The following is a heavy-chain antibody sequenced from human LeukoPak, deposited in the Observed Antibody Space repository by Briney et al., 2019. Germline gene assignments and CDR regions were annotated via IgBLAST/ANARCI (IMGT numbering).Heavy chain of an antibody. CDR3: ARDLAQWGLHYPMAV. Sequence: GGSLRLSCAEPGVTFSSYGMQWGREGPGEGREWGAVIWYDGSNKYYADSVKGRFTISRDNSKTTLYLQMTTLRAEATPVYYCARDLAQWGLHYPMAVRGKGTTVTVSS. V-gene: IGHV3-33*01. J-gene: IGHJ6*03. CDR2: IWYDGSNK. D-gene: IGHD1-26*01. CDR1: GVTFSSYG.